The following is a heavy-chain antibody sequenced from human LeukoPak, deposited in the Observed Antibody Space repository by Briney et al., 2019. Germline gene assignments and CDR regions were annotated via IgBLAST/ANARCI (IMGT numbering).Heavy chain of an antibody. D-gene: IGHD1-1*01. V-gene: IGHV3-30*02. CDR1: GFTFSSYG. J-gene: IGHJ4*02. Sequence: GGSLRLSCAAAGFTFSSYGMHWVRQAQGKGLEWVAFIRYDGSNKYYADSVKVRFTISRDNSKNTLYLQMNSLRAEDTAVYYCAKDRDWNDPPFTFDYWGQGTLVTVSS. CDR2: IRYDGSNK. CDR3: AKDRDWNDPPFTFDY.